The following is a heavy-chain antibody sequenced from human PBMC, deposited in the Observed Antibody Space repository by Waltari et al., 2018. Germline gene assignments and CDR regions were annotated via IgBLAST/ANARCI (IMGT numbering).Heavy chain of an antibody. D-gene: IGHD6-6*01. Sequence: QVQLQESGPGLLKSSATLSLTCTVSGGSIGRNTFYWAWIRQPPGKRMEWMASINYSGGTSYMPYLKSRVTISVDTSRNQLALRLTSVTAADTAVYFCVREWSSSSSWFDPWGQGTLVTVSS. CDR2: INYSGGT. V-gene: IGHV4-39*07. J-gene: IGHJ5*02. CDR3: VREWSSSSSWFDP. CDR1: GGSIGRNTFY.